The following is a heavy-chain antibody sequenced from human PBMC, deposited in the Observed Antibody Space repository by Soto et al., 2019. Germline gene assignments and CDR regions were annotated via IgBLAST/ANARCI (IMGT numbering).Heavy chain of an antibody. D-gene: IGHD3-3*01. J-gene: IGHJ4*02. CDR3: SRAPGVYRAGWNGCFDY. CDR1: GVPFFDYY. Sequence: GSLRLACASSGVPFFDYYMGWIRQDTGKGLEWVSYIISSGSTIYYADSGKGRFTISRDNAKNSLYLQMNSLRAEDTAVYYCSRAPGVYRAGWNGCFDYWGQGTLVTGSS. CDR2: IISSGSTI. V-gene: IGHV3-11*04.